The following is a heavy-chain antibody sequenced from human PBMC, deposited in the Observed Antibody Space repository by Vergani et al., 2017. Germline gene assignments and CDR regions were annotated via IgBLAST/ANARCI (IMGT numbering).Heavy chain of an antibody. V-gene: IGHV1-69*02. CDR2: IIDIRNLV. CDR1: GGTFNSYA. J-gene: IGHJ1*01. Sequence: QVQLVQSGAEVKKPGSSVKVPCKASGGTFNSYAISWVRQAPGQGLEWMGRIIDIRNLVDYAQRFQGRVTITADRSTSTAYMELSSLSSDDTAVYYCASPPVNMIVAEPSRGGFFKHWGQGTLVTVSS. D-gene: IGHD3-22*01. CDR3: ASPPVNMIVAEPSRGGFFKH.